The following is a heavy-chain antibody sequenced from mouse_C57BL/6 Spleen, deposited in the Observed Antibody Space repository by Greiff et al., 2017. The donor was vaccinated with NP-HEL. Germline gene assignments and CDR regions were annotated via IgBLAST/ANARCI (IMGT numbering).Heavy chain of an antibody. D-gene: IGHD2-3*01. J-gene: IGHJ3*01. CDR2: IDPETGGT. V-gene: IGHV1-15*01. CDR3: TRGGYYVGDWFAY. CDR1: GYTFTDYE. Sequence: QVQLKQSGAELVRPGASVTLSCKASGYTFTDYEMHWVKQTPVHGLEWIGAIDPETGGTAYNQKFKGKAILTADKSSSTAYMELRSLTSEDSAVYYCTRGGYYVGDWFAYWGQGTLVTVSA.